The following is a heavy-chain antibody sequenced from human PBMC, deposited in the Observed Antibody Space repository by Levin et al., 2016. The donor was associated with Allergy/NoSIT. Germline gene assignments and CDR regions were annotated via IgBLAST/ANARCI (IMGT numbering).Heavy chain of an antibody. J-gene: IGHJ4*02. D-gene: IGHD5-18*01. CDR3: ARGRGYSYGNLDY. V-gene: IGHV3-30*04. CDR2: ISYDGSNK. Sequence: WIRQPPGKGLEWVAVISYDGSNKYYADSVKGRFTISRDNSKNTLYLQMNSLRAEDTAVYYCARGRGYSYGNLDYWGQGTLVTVSS.